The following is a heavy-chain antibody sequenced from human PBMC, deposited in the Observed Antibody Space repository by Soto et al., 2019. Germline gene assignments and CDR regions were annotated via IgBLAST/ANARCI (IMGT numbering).Heavy chain of an antibody. D-gene: IGHD3-16*01. CDR3: EKDQVCGPVSFAV. V-gene: IGHV3-30*18. CDR1: GFTLNIYG. CDR2: ISYDGSNQ. Sequence: LRLSCPASGFTLNIYGMHWVRQAPDKGLEWVALISYDGSNQCYADSVKCRFTSPRDDSKSTRLLHMNSLRADDTAVYYCEKDQVCGPVSFAVWGQGTLVAVSS. J-gene: IGHJ1*01.